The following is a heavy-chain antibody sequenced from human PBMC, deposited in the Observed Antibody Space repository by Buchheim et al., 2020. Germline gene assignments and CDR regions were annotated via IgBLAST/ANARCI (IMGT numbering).Heavy chain of an antibody. CDR1: GFTFSSYW. J-gene: IGHJ4*02. V-gene: IGHV3-74*01. CDR3: IRVFDL. Sequence: EVQLVESGGGLVQPGGSLRLSCAASGFTFSSYWMHWVRQVPGKGLVWVSGINGDGSTTNYADSVKGRFTISRDNTKNTLYLQMNSLGAEDTALYYCIRVFDLWGQGTL. CDR2: INGDGSTT.